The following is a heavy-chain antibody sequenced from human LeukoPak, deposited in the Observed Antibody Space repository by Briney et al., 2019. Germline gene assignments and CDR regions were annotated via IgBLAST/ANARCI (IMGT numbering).Heavy chain of an antibody. D-gene: IGHD6-19*01. J-gene: IGHJ4*02. CDR3: ARETDSSGWPIDY. Sequence: GGSLRLSCAASGFTFSSYGMHWVRQAPGKGLEWVAVIWYDGSNEYYADSVKGRFTISRDNSKNTLYLQMNSLRAEDTAVYYCARETDSSGWPIDYWGQGTLVTVSS. V-gene: IGHV3-33*01. CDR2: IWYDGSNE. CDR1: GFTFSSYG.